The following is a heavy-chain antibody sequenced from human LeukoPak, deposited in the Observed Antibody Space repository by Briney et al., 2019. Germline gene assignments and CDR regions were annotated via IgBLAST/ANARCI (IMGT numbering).Heavy chain of an antibody. CDR2: ISGSGGGT. CDR1: GFTFSNYA. Sequence: GGSLRLSCAASGFTFSNYAMSWVRQAPGKGLEWVSAISGSGGGTYYADSVKGRFTISRDNSKNTLSLQMSSLRAEDTAVYYCAKDRNSSGWYFDYWGQGTLVTVSS. V-gene: IGHV3-23*01. D-gene: IGHD6-19*01. J-gene: IGHJ4*02. CDR3: AKDRNSSGWYFDY.